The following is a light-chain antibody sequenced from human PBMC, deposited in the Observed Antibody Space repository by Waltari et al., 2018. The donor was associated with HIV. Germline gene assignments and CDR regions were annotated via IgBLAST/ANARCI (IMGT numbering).Light chain of an antibody. CDR3: TSYAGTNTFV. CDR1: TSDVGAYNY. V-gene: IGLV2-8*01. CDR2: EVF. J-gene: IGLJ2*01. Sequence: QSALTQPPSASGSPGQSVTISCTGKTSDVGAYNYVSWYQQHPGKAPKLMIYEVFKRPSGVPDRCSGSKSGNTASLTGSGLQAEDEADYYCTSYAGTNTFVFGGGTKLTVL.